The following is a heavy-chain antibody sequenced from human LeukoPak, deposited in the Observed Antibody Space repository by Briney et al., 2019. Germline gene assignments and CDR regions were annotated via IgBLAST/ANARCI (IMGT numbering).Heavy chain of an antibody. D-gene: IGHD1-26*01. Sequence: SESLSLTCAVYGGSFSGYYWSWIRQPPGEGLEWVGEINHSGSTNYNPSLKSPVTISVDTSKNQFSLNLSSVTAADTAVYYCARWVVGALIDYWGQGTLVTVSS. CDR3: ARWVVGALIDY. J-gene: IGHJ4*02. CDR2: INHSGST. V-gene: IGHV4-34*01. CDR1: GGSFSGYY.